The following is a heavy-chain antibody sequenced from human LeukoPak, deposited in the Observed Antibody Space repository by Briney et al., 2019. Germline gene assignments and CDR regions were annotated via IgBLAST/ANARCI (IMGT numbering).Heavy chain of an antibody. D-gene: IGHD3-16*01. J-gene: IGHJ4*02. CDR2: INPSGGNT. V-gene: IGHV1-46*01. CDR1: GYTFTSYA. CDR3: ARNGGGGDY. Sequence: GASVKVSCKASGYTFTSYAMNWVRQAPGQGLEWMGIINPSGGNTRYSQKFQGRVTMTRDTSTSTVYMELRSLRSEDTAVYYCARNGGGGDYWGQGTLVTVSS.